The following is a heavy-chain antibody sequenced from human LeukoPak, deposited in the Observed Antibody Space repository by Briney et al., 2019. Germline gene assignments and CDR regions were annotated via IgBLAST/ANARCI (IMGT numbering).Heavy chain of an antibody. J-gene: IGHJ4*02. Sequence: SETLSLTCAVYGGSFSGYYWSWIRQPPGKGLEWIGEINHSGSTNYNPSLKSRVTISVDTSKNQPSLKLSSVTAADTAVYYCARRIRSHRTAPDYWGQGTLVTVSS. CDR2: INHSGST. D-gene: IGHD1-14*01. V-gene: IGHV4-34*01. CDR3: ARRIRSHRTAPDY. CDR1: GGSFSGYY.